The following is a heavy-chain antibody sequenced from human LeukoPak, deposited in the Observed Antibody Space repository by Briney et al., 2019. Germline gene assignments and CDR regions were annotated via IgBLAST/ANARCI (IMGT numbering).Heavy chain of an antibody. V-gene: IGHV3-23*01. CDR2: ISGSGGST. J-gene: IGHJ1*01. CDR3: AKEGSSSWYSEYFQH. Sequence: GGSLRLSCAASGFTFSSYAMSRVRQAPGKGLEWVSAISGSGGSTYYADSVKGRFTISRDNSKNTLYLQMNSLRAEDTAVYYCAKEGSSSWYSEYFQHWGQGTLVTVSS. D-gene: IGHD6-13*01. CDR1: GFTFSSYA.